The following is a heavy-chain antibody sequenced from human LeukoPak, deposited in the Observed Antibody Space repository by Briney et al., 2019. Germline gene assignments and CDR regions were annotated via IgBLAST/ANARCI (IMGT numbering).Heavy chain of an antibody. Sequence: SETLSLTCAVYGGSFSGYYWSWIRQPPGKGLEWIGEINHSGSTNYNPSLKSRVTISVDTSKNQFSLKLSSVTAADTAVYYCASYGSGWFDPWGQGTLVTVSS. CDR1: GGSFSGYY. J-gene: IGHJ5*02. D-gene: IGHD3-10*01. CDR2: INHSGST. V-gene: IGHV4-34*01. CDR3: ASYGSGWFDP.